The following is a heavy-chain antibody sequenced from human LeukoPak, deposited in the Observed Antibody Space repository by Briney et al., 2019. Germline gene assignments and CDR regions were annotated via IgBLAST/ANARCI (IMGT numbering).Heavy chain of an antibody. J-gene: IGHJ6*03. D-gene: IGHD2-15*01. Sequence: PGGSLRLSCAASEFTFSKYWMTWVSQAPGKGLEWVANIKLDGSESYYVDSVKGRFTISRDNAKKSLYLQMNSLRAEDTAVYYCAGGQAYYFYYYMDVWGKGTTVTVSS. CDR3: AGGQAYYFYYYMDV. CDR2: IKLDGSES. V-gene: IGHV3-7*01. CDR1: EFTFSKYW.